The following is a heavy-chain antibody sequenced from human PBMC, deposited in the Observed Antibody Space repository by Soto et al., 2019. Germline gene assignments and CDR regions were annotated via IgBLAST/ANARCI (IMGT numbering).Heavy chain of an antibody. CDR3: ARDPPRIAARPGYYGMDV. CDR2: IIPIFGTA. CDR1: GGNFSSYA. Sequence: GPQVKVSCKASGGNFSSYAISWVRQAPGQGLEWMGGIIPIFGTANYAQKFQGRVTITADESTSTAYMELSSLRSEDTAVYYCARDPPRIAARPGYYGMDVWGQGTTVTVSS. J-gene: IGHJ6*02. D-gene: IGHD6-6*01. V-gene: IGHV1-69*13.